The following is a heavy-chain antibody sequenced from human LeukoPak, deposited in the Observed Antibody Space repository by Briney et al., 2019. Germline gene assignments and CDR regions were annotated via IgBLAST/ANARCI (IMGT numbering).Heavy chain of an antibody. CDR1: GFTFSSYR. J-gene: IGHJ5*02. Sequence: GGSLRLSCAASGFTFSSYRMNWVRQAPGKGLEWVSSISSSSSYIYYADSVKGRFTISRDNAKNSLYLQMNSLRAEDTAVYYCAKGSVAGRQRDPPKEWFDPWGQGTLVTVSS. CDR2: ISSSSSYI. V-gene: IGHV3-21*01. CDR3: AKGSVAGRQRDPPKEWFDP. D-gene: IGHD6-6*01.